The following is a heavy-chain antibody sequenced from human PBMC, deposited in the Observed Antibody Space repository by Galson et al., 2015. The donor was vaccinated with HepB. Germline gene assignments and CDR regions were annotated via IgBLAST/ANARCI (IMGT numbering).Heavy chain of an antibody. CDR3: AKAAPGRIVLEPDLNWFDS. J-gene: IGHJ5*01. CDR1: GGTLSKYI. V-gene: IGHV1-69*13. CDR2: LIPGDGTA. Sequence: SVKVSCKASGGTLSKYIVNWVRQAPGQGLEWMGGLIPGDGTANYAERFQDRVTITADESTNTAYMELTYLRSEDTAVYFCAKAAPGRIVLEPDLNWFDSWGQGTLVTVSP. D-gene: IGHD2-2*01.